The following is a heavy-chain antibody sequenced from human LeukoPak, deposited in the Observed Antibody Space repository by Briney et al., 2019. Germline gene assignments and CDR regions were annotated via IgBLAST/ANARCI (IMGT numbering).Heavy chain of an antibody. D-gene: IGHD4-11*01. V-gene: IGHV3-33*01. CDR2: ILRDCSNR. Sequence: PGRSLRLSWAASGFTFSHHGMHWVRQAPGKGLEWVAVILRDCSNRLYAGPVKGRFTISRDNSRNTVFLEMNSLRAEATAMYYCARHAQRGFDYSNSLRYWGHGTLVTAFS. J-gene: IGHJ4*01. CDR1: GFTFSHHG. CDR3: ARHAQRGFDYSNSLRY.